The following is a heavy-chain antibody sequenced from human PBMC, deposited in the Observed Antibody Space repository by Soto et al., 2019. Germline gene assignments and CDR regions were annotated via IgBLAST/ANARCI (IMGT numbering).Heavy chain of an antibody. V-gene: IGHV3-23*01. CDR1: GFTFSSYA. CDR2: ISGSGGST. Sequence: PGGSLRLSCAASGFTFSSYAMSWVRQAPGKGLEWVSAISGSGGSTYYADSVKGRFTISRDNSKNTRYVQMNSLRAEDTAVYYCAKGATYYDFWSGYYCLPLCDYWGQGTLVTVSS. J-gene: IGHJ4*02. CDR3: AKGATYYDFWSGYYCLPLCDY. D-gene: IGHD3-3*01.